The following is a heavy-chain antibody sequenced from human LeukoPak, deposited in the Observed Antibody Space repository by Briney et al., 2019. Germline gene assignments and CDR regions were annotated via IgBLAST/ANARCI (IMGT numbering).Heavy chain of an antibody. D-gene: IGHD3-16*02. CDR2: IYTSGST. V-gene: IGHV4-61*02. CDR3: ARGKYDYVWGSYRPPLGFDY. J-gene: IGHJ4*02. CDR1: GGSISSGGYY. Sequence: PSQTLSLTCTVSGGSISSGGYYWSWIRQPAGRGLEWIGRIYTSGSTNYNPSLRSRVTISVDTSKNQFSLKLSSVTAADTAVYYCARGKYDYVWGSYRPPLGFDYWSQGTLVAVSS.